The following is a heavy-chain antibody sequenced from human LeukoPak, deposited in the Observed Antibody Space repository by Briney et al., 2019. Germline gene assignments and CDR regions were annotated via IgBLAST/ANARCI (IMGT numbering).Heavy chain of an antibody. CDR2: INERGTDS. Sequence: GGSLRLSCTASGFTFSGHWIHWVRQAPGMGLVWVSRINERGTDSMYAESVKGRFTVSRDNAKNTVYLQMNSLRAEDTAVYYCVRDETLWTLDWWGQGTLVSVSS. J-gene: IGHJ4*02. CDR3: VRDETLWTLDW. CDR1: GFTFSGHW. V-gene: IGHV3-74*03. D-gene: IGHD1-1*01.